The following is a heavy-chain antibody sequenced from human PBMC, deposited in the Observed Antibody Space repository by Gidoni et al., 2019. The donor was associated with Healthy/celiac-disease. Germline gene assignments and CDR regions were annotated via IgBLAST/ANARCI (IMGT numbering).Heavy chain of an antibody. D-gene: IGHD3-22*01. CDR3: ARQYYYDSSGYWDGMDV. Sequence: QVQLVQSGAEVKKPGSSVKVSCKASGVTFSSYAISWVRQAPGQGLEWMGGILPIFGTANYAQKFQGRVTSTADESTSTAYMELSSLRSEDTDEYYCARQYYYDSSGYWDGMDVWGQGTTVTVSS. V-gene: IGHV1-69*01. CDR2: ILPIFGTA. CDR1: GVTFSSYA. J-gene: IGHJ6*02.